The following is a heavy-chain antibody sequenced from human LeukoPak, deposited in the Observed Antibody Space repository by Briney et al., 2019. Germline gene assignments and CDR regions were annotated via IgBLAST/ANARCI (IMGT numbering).Heavy chain of an antibody. CDR3: AKAPVTSCRGAFCYPFDY. V-gene: IGHV3-23*01. CDR1: GFTFSRYA. CDR2: FSDSGDGT. Sequence: GGSLRLSCAASGFTFSRYAMSWVRQAPGKGLEWVSGFSDSGDGTYYADSVKGRFTISRDNAKNSLYLQMNSLRAEDTAVYYCAKAPVTSCRGAFCYPFDYWGQGTLVTVSS. D-gene: IGHD2-15*01. J-gene: IGHJ4*02.